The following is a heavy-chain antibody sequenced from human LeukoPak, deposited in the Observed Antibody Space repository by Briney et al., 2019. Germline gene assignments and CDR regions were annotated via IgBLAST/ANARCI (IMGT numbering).Heavy chain of an antibody. CDR3: ARDPYSGNYGNYYYYYMDV. Sequence: GESLRLSCAASGFTFSNYWMTWVRQAPGKGLEWVANIKQDGSEKYYVDSVKGRFTISRDNAKNSLYLQMNSLGPEDTALYYCARDPYSGNYGNYYYYYMDVWGKGTTVTISS. CDR2: IKQDGSEK. D-gene: IGHD1-26*01. V-gene: IGHV3-7*01. CDR1: GFTFSNYW. J-gene: IGHJ6*03.